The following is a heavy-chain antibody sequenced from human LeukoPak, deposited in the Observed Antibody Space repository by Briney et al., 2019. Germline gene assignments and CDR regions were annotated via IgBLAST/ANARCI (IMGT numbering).Heavy chain of an antibody. V-gene: IGHV1-69*04. CDR3: ARDQGLTAPPPYGLDV. Sequence: SVKVSCKTSGGTFSSSAITWVRQAPGQGLEWMGRIIPALNITSYAQKFQGRVTITADTSTSAAYMELSSLRSEETAVYYCARDQGLTAPPPYGLDVWGQGTTVTVSS. CDR2: IIPALNIT. CDR1: GGTFSSSA. D-gene: IGHD5-18*01. J-gene: IGHJ6*02.